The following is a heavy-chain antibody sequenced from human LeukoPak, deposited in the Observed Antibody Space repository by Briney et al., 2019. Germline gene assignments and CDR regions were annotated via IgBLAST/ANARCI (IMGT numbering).Heavy chain of an antibody. Sequence: GGSLRLSCAASGFTFSSYSVRWVRQAPGKGLEWVSGISNTGDTTSYADSVKGRFTISRDNSKNTLYLQMNSLRAEDTAVYYCAKASIAAAVDWGQGTLVTVSS. J-gene: IGHJ4*02. CDR1: GFTFSSYS. V-gene: IGHV3-23*01. CDR2: ISNTGDTT. CDR3: AKASIAAAVD. D-gene: IGHD6-13*01.